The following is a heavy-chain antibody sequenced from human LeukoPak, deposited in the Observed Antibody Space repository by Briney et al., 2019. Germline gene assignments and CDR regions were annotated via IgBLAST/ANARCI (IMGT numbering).Heavy chain of an antibody. CDR1: GFTFSSYA. V-gene: IGHV3-23*01. Sequence: GGSLRLSCAASGFTFSSYAMSWVRQAPGKGLEWVSAISGSGGSTYYADSVKGRFTISRENSKNTLYLQMNSLRAEDTAVYYCAKAARPPYYYYGMDVWGQGTTVTVSS. CDR2: ISGSGGST. CDR3: AKAARPPYYYYGMDV. D-gene: IGHD6-6*01. J-gene: IGHJ6*02.